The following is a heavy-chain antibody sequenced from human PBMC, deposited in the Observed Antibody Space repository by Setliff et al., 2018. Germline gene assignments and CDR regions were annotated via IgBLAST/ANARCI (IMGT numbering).Heavy chain of an antibody. D-gene: IGHD1-26*01. CDR3: ARDQGASSPIDY. Sequence: PGGSLRLSCVTSGFTFSTYWMHWVRQAPGQGLVWVARISTDGSSITYADSVKGRFTISRDNAKNSLYLQMNSLRAEDTAVYFCARDQGASSPIDYWGQGTLVTVSS. J-gene: IGHJ4*02. V-gene: IGHV3-74*03. CDR2: ISTDGSSI. CDR1: GFTFSTYW.